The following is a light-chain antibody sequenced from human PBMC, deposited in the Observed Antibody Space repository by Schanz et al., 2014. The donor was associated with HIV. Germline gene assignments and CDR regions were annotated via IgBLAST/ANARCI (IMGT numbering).Light chain of an antibody. CDR2: ATY. Sequence: QSVLTQPPSASGTPGQRVTISCSVSNSNIRSNTINWYQHLPGTAPKLLIYATYNRPSGVPDRFSGSESGTSASLAISGLQSEDESDFFCATWDDSLEGWVFGGGTKLTVL. CDR1: NSNIRSNT. V-gene: IGLV1-44*01. J-gene: IGLJ3*02. CDR3: ATWDDSLEGWV.